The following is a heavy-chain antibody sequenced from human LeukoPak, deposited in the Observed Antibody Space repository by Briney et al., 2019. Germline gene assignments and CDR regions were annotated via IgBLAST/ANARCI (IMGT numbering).Heavy chain of an antibody. Sequence: ASVKVSCKTSGYTFNDNYMHWVRQAPGQGLEWMGIINPSGSSTSYAQKFQGRVTMTRDTSTSTVYMELSSLRSEDTAVYYCAREATYYYGIDYWGQGTLVTVSS. V-gene: IGHV1-46*02. CDR2: INPSGSST. D-gene: IGHD3-10*01. CDR3: AREATYYYGIDY. J-gene: IGHJ4*02. CDR1: GYTFNDNY.